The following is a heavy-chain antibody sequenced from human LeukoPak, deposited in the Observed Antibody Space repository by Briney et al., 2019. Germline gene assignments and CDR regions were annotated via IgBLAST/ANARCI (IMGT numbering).Heavy chain of an antibody. CDR2: INHSGST. Sequence: SETLSLTCAVYGGSFSGYYWSWIRQPPGKGLEWIGEINHSGSTNYNPSLKSRVTISIDTSKNQFSLKLSSVTAADTAVYYCARGYWFDPWGQGTLVTVSS. J-gene: IGHJ5*02. CDR1: GGSFSGYY. V-gene: IGHV4-34*01. CDR3: ARGYWFDP.